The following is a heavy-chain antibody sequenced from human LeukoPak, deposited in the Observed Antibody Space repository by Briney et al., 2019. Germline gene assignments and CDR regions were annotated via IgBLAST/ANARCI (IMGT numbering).Heavy chain of an antibody. D-gene: IGHD3-10*01. J-gene: IGHJ4*02. V-gene: IGHV3-53*01. CDR2: MYSDGST. Sequence: GGSLRLSCAASGFTVSSNFMSWVRQAPEKGLEWVSVMYSDGSTYYADSVKGRFTISRENAKNSLYLQMNSLRAGDTAVYYCARDLRFGELKTDWGQGTLVTVSS. CDR1: GFTVSSNF. CDR3: ARDLRFGELKTD.